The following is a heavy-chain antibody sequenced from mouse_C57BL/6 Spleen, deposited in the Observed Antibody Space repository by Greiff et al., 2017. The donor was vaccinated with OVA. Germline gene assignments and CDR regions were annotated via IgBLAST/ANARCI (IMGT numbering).Heavy chain of an antibody. Sequence: QVHVKQPGAELVKPGASVKMSCKASGYTFTSYWITWVKQRPGQGLEWIGDIYPGSGSTNYNEKFKSKATLTVDTSSSTAYMQLSSLTSEDSAVDYCARPSSGAWFAYWGQGTLVTVSA. J-gene: IGHJ3*01. V-gene: IGHV1-55*01. CDR1: GYTFTSYW. D-gene: IGHD3-2*02. CDR3: ARPSSGAWFAY. CDR2: IYPGSGST.